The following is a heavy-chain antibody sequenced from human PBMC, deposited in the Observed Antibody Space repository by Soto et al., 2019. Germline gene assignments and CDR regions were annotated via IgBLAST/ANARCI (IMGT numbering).Heavy chain of an antibody. D-gene: IGHD3-22*01. J-gene: IGHJ4*02. CDR3: VRDPSSGYRSFDY. V-gene: IGHV1-46*03. Sequence: ASVKVSCKASGYIFTNYYIHWVRQAPGQGLEWMGIVNLSADRTSYAQKFQGRFTVTMDTSTSTVYMELGSLRSEDTAVYYCVRDPSSGYRSFDYWGQGTLVTVSS. CDR2: VNLSADRT. CDR1: GYIFTNYY.